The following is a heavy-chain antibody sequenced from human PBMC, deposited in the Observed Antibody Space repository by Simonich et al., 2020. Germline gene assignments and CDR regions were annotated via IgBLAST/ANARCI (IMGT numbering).Heavy chain of an antibody. J-gene: IGHJ4*02. V-gene: IGHV1-18*01. CDR2: IRAYNGKT. CDR1: GYTFTSYG. CDR3: ARASRGTWWYYYFDY. D-gene: IGHD2-15*01. Sequence: QVQLVQSGAEVKKPGASVKVSCKASGYTFTSYGISWVRQAPGQGLEWMGGIRAYNGKTNYAQKLQGRVTMTTDKSTSTAYMGLRSLRSDDTAVYYCARASRGTWWYYYFDYWGQGTLVTVSS.